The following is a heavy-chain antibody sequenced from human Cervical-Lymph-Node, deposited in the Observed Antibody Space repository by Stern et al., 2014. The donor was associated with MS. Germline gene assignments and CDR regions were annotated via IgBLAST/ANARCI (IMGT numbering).Heavy chain of an antibody. CDR3: AGSGTYYPDY. CDR2: VHYSGTT. D-gene: IGHD3-3*01. CDR1: GGSISSYY. J-gene: IGHJ4*02. V-gene: IGHV4-59*08. Sequence: VQLVESGPGLVKPSETLSLTCSVSGGSISSYYWNWIRQPPGKGLEWIANVHYSGTTNYTPSLKSRVTILLDTPMNKISLNLTSGTAADTAVYYCAGSGTYYPDYWGQGILVTVSS.